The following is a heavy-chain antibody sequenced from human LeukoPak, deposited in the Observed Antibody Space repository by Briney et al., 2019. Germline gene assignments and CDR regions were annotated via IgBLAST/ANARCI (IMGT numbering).Heavy chain of an antibody. CDR3: ARVIGKRRAGYCSGGSCRYGMDV. CDR2: INHSGST. V-gene: IGHV4-34*01. J-gene: IGHJ6*04. D-gene: IGHD2-15*01. Sequence: SETLSLTCAVYGGSFSGYYWSWIRQPPGKGLEWIGEINHSGSTNYNPSLKSRVTISLDTSKNQFSLKLSSVTAADTAVYYCARVIGKRRAGYCSGGSCRYGMDVWGKGTTVTVSS. CDR1: GGSFSGYY.